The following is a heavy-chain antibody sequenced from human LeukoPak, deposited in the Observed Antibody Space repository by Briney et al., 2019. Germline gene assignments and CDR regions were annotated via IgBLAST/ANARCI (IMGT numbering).Heavy chain of an antibody. CDR1: GYTFTNYD. V-gene: IGHV1-8*03. CDR3: ARRKGYCTNGVCYIWFDP. CDR2: MNPNSGNT. Sequence: ASVKVSCKGSGYTFTNYDINWVRQATGQGLEWMGWMNPNSGNTGHAQKFQGRVTITRETSISTAYMELSSLRSEDTAVYYCARRKGYCTNGVCYIWFDPWGQGTLVTVSS. D-gene: IGHD2-8*01. J-gene: IGHJ5*02.